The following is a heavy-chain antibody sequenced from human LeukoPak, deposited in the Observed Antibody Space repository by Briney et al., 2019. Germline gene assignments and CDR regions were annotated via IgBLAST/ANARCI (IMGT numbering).Heavy chain of an antibody. CDR1: GFTVSSNP. V-gene: IGHV3-66*01. CDR2: IYSGGST. CDR3: ASGDTFDI. J-gene: IGHJ3*02. Sequence: GGSLRLSCAASGFTVSSNPMSWVRQAPGKGLEWVSVIYSGGSTYYEDSVKGRFIVSIDKSKNMLYLQMSSLRADDTAVYYCASGDTFDIWGQGTMVTVSS.